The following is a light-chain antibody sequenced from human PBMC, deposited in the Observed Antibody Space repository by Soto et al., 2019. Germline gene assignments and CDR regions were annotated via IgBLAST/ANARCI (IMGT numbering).Light chain of an antibody. CDR2: EVS. CDR3: SSYAGSSVV. V-gene: IGLV2-8*01. Sequence: QSALTQPPSASGSPGQSVTISCTGTSSDVGGYNCVSWYQQHPGEAPKLMIYEVSKRPSGVPDRFSGSKSGNTASLTVSGLQAEDEADYYCSSYAGSSVVFGGGTQLTVL. J-gene: IGLJ2*01. CDR1: SSDVGGYNC.